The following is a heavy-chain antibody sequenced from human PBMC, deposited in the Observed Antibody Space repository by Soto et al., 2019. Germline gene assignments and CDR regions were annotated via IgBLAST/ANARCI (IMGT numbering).Heavy chain of an antibody. V-gene: IGHV3-11*01. CDR1: GFTFSDYY. D-gene: IGHD3-3*01. CDR3: ARAPEGDDFWSGYYDSGYHYMDV. Sequence: GGSLRLSCAASGFTFSDYYMSWIRQAPGKGLEWVSYISSSGSTIYYADSVKGRFTISRDNAKNSLYLQMNSLRAEDTAVYYCARAPEGDDFWSGYYDSGYHYMDVWGKGTTVTVSS. CDR2: ISSSGSTI. J-gene: IGHJ6*03.